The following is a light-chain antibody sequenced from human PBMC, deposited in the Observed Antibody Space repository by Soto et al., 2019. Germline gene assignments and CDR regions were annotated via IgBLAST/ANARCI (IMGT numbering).Light chain of an antibody. J-gene: IGKJ3*01. CDR2: DAS. Sequence: DILMTQSPSTLSASVGDRVTITSRASQSISSWLARYQQKPGKAPKLLIYDASILESGVPSSFSGSGSGTEFTPTISSLQPADFATYYCQQYNSYSLFTFGPGTKVDIK. CDR1: QSISSW. V-gene: IGKV1-5*01. CDR3: QQYNSYSLFT.